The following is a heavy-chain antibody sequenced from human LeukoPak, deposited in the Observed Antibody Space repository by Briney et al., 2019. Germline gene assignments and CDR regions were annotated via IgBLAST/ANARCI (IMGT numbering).Heavy chain of an antibody. Sequence: GGSLRLSCTASGFTFGDYAMTWVRQAPGKGLEWVGFIRSQIYGGTPEYAASVKGRFTISRDDSEGVAYLQMNSLRAEDAAVYYCAKAPVTSCRGAYCYPFDYWGQGTLVTVSS. CDR2: IRSQIYGGTP. V-gene: IGHV3-49*04. CDR3: AKAPVTSCRGAYCYPFDY. J-gene: IGHJ4*02. CDR1: GFTFGDYA. D-gene: IGHD2-21*01.